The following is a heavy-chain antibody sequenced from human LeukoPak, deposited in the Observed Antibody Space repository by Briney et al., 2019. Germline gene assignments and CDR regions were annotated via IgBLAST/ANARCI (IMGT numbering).Heavy chain of an antibody. D-gene: IGHD6-19*01. CDR2: IYPDESNI. CDR1: GYSFSNYW. CDR3: ARHEGGGWYIAY. Sequence: GESLKISCMGSGYSFSNYWIGWVRQMPGKGLEWMGIIYPDESNIRYSPSFQGQVTISVDKSISTAYLQWSSLKASDTAIYYCARHEGGGWYIAYGGQGPLVTVSS. V-gene: IGHV5-51*01. J-gene: IGHJ4*02.